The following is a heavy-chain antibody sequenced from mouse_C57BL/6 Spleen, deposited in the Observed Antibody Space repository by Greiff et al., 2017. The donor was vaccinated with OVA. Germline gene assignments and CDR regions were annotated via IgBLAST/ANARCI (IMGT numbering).Heavy chain of an antibody. Sequence: VQLQESGPELVKPGASVKLSCKASGYTFTSYDINWVKQRPGQGLEWIGWIYPRDGSTKYNEKFKGKATLTVDTSSSTAYMELHSLTSEDSAVYFCARRGLPGNYYAMDYWGQGTSVTVSS. CDR2: IYPRDGST. J-gene: IGHJ4*01. D-gene: IGHD4-1*01. CDR1: GYTFTSYD. CDR3: ARRGLPGNYYAMDY. V-gene: IGHV1-85*01.